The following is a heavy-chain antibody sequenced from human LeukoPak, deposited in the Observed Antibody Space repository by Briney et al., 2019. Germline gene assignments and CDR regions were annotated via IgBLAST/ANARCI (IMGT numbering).Heavy chain of an antibody. CDR2: LNVAGHP. CDR1: GFTLSSHD. CDR3: AREPDVYGSWYLDL. J-gene: IGHJ2*01. V-gene: IGHV3-13*05. D-gene: IGHD6-19*01. Sequence: GRSLRLSCAASGFTLSSHDVHWVRHVAGNGLGWVPALNVAGHPYYSHSVKGRFSVSRDNAKNSVHLQMTSLRAGDTAVYHCAREPDVYGSWYLDLWGRSTQVTVSS.